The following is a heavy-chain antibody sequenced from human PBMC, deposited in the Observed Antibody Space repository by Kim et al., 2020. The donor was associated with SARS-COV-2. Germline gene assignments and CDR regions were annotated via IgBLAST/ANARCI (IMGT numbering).Heavy chain of an antibody. CDR3: ARGKGNRITMIVVVITKANWFDP. J-gene: IGHJ5*02. CDR2: INHSGST. Sequence: SETLSLTCAAYGGSFSGYYWSWIRQPPGKGLEWIGEINHSGSTNYNPSLKSRVTISVDTSKNQFSLKLSSVTAADTAVYYCARGKGNRITMIVVVITKANWFDPWGQGTLVTVSS. V-gene: IGHV4-34*01. D-gene: IGHD3-22*01. CDR1: GGSFSGYY.